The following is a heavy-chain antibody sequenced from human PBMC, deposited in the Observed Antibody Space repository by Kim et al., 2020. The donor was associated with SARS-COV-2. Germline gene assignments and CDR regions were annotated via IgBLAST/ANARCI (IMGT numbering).Heavy chain of an antibody. Sequence: ASVKVSCKASGYTFTSYGISWVRQALGQGLEWMGWISAYNGNTNYAQKLQGRVTMTTDTSTSTAYLELRSLRSDDTAVYYCAATAGGYCSGGSCYWASFDPWGQGTLVTVSS. J-gene: IGHJ5*02. CDR1: GYTFTSYG. D-gene: IGHD2-15*01. V-gene: IGHV1-18*01. CDR3: AATAGGYCSGGSCYWASFDP. CDR2: ISAYNGNT.